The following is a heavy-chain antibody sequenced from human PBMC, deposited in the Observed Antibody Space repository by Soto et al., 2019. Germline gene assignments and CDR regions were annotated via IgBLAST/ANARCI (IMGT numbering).Heavy chain of an antibody. CDR1: GFTVSRNY. CDR2: IYSGGST. V-gene: IGHV3-53*01. Sequence: EVQLVESGGGLIKPGGSLRLSCAASGFTVSRNYMSWVRQAPGKGLEWVSVIYSGGSTYYADSVKGRCTISRDNSKSTLYLQMSSRRAEDTAVYSCASSVDYDAVDIWGQGTMVIVSS. CDR3: ASSVDYDAVDI. D-gene: IGHD3-16*01. J-gene: IGHJ3*02.